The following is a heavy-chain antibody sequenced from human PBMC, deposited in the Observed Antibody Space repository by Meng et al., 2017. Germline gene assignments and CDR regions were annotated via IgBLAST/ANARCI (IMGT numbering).Heavy chain of an antibody. CDR2: INTNTGNP. V-gene: IGHV7-4-1*02. J-gene: IGHJ4*02. CDR3: ATISPRDSSGLSFDY. Sequence: QVGSGLKKPGASVKVSCKASGYTFTSYAMNWVRQAPGQGLEWMGWINTNTGNPTYDQGFTGRFVFSLDTSVSTAYLQISSLKAEDTAVYYCATISPRDSSGLSFDYWGQGTLVTVSS. CDR1: GYTFTSYA. D-gene: IGHD3-22*01.